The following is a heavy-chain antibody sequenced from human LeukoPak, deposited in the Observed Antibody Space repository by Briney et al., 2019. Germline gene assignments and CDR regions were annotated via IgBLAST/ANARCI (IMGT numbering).Heavy chain of an antibody. J-gene: IGHJ4*02. CDR2: ISYDGSNK. Sequence: GGSLRLSCAASGFTVSSNYMSWVRQAPGKGLEWVAVISYDGSNKYYADSVKGRFTISRDNSKNTLYLQMNSLRAEDTAVYYCARDDYSNYCFDYWGQGTLVTVSS. CDR1: GFTVSSNY. D-gene: IGHD4-11*01. CDR3: ARDDYSNYCFDY. V-gene: IGHV3-30-3*01.